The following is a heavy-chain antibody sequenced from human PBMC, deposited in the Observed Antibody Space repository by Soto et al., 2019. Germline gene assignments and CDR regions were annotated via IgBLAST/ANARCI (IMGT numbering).Heavy chain of an antibody. CDR3: ARHPQRIAEIGWFDP. CDR2: ISSSSSTI. D-gene: IGHD6-13*01. J-gene: IGHJ5*02. V-gene: IGHV3-48*01. Sequence: EVQLVESGGGLVQPGGSLRLSCAASGFTFSSYSMNWVRQAPGKGLELVSYISSSSSTIYYADSVKGRFTISRDHAKNSLYLQMNSLRAEDTAVYYCARHPQRIAEIGWFDPWGQGTLVTVSS. CDR1: GFTFSSYS.